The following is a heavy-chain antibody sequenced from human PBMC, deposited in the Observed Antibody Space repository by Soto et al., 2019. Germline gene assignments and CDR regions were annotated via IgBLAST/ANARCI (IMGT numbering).Heavy chain of an antibody. D-gene: IGHD2-2*01. V-gene: IGHV1-46*01. Sequence: ASVKVSCKASGYTFISYYVYWVRRAPGQGLEWMGTINPRDGSTSYAQKFQGRVIMTRDTSTSIVYMELSSLRSEDTALYYCARAYPSSSTLGWSDPWGQGTLVTVSS. CDR1: GYTFISYY. J-gene: IGHJ5*02. CDR3: ARAYPSSSTLGWSDP. CDR2: INPRDGST.